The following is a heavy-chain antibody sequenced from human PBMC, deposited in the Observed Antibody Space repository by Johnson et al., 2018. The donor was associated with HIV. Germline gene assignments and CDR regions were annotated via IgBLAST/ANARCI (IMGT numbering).Heavy chain of an antibody. CDR2: ISSDGSST. V-gene: IGHV3-74*02. D-gene: IGHD6-13*01. J-gene: IGHJ3*02. CDR3: ASGVYSSSWSWDVAFDI. CDR1: GFSFSTYA. Sequence: VQVVESGGGWVQPGESLRLSCAASGFSFSTYAMTWVRQAPGKWLEWVSRISSDGSSTYYADSVKGRFTISRDNAKNSLYLQMNNLRTEDTAVYYCASGVYSSSWSWDVAFDIWGQGTMVTVSS.